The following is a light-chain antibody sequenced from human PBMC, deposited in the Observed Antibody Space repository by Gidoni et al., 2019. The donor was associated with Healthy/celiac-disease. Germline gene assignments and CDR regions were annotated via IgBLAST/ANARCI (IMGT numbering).Light chain of an antibody. Sequence: EIEMTQSPSTLSASLGDRVTITCRASQSISSYLTWYQQKPGKAPKLLIYAASTWQSGIPSRFSGSGSGTDFTLTISSLRSEDFAIYYCQQSYSTPPTFGQGTKVEIK. CDR3: QQSYSTPPT. CDR1: QSISSY. V-gene: IGKV1-39*01. J-gene: IGKJ1*01. CDR2: AAS.